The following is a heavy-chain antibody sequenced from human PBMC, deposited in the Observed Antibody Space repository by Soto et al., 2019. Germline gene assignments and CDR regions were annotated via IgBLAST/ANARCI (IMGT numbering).Heavy chain of an antibody. Sequence: SETLSLTCAVYGGSFSGYYWSWIRQPPGKGLEWIGEINHSGSTNYNPSLKSRVTISVDTSKNQFSLKLSSVTAADTAVYYCARGWVVVAATQVYFDYWGQGTLVTVSS. CDR1: GGSFSGYY. CDR2: INHSGST. V-gene: IGHV4-34*01. CDR3: ARGWVVVAATQVYFDY. J-gene: IGHJ4*02. D-gene: IGHD2-15*01.